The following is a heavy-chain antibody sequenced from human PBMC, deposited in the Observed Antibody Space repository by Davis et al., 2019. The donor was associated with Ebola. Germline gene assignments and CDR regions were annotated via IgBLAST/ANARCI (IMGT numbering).Heavy chain of an antibody. V-gene: IGHV5-51*01. CDR1: GYNFPIYW. Sequence: KVSCKASGYNFPIYWIGWVRQMPGKGLEWMGIIYPGDSDTRYSPSFQGQVTISADKSITTAYLQWSSLKASASAMYYCARLEDDGFDIWGQGTMVTVSS. J-gene: IGHJ3*02. CDR2: IYPGDSDT. CDR3: ARLEDDGFDI.